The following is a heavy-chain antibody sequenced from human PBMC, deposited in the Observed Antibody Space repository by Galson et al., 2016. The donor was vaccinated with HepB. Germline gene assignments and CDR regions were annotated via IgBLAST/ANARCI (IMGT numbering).Heavy chain of an antibody. V-gene: IGHV4-39*02. J-gene: IGHJ4*02. CDR2: IYYSGNT. Sequence: SETLSLTCTVSGGSISSKTYYGGWIRQPPGKGLEWIGNIYYSGNTQYNPSLRSRLTISVDTSKSHFSLKLTSVTAADTAIYYCARRPMGSGWYRGDYWGQGILVTVSS. CDR3: ARRPMGSGWYRGDY. CDR1: GGSISSKTYY. D-gene: IGHD6-19*01.